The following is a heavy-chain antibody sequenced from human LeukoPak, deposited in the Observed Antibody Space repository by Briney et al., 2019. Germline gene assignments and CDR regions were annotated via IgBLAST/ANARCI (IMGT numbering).Heavy chain of an antibody. D-gene: IGHD7-27*01. V-gene: IGHV4-34*01. CDR3: ARHRRATWAKSAYYFDY. CDR1: GGSFSGYY. CDR2: INHSGST. Sequence: PSETLSLTCAVYGGSFSGYYWSWIRQPPGKGLEWIGEINHSGSTNYNPSLKSRVTISVDTSKNQFSLKLSSVTAADTAVYYCARHRRATWAKSAYYFDYWGQGTLVTVSS. J-gene: IGHJ4*02.